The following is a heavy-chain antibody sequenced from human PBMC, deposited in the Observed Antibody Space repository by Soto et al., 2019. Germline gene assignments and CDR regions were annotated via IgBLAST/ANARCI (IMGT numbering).Heavy chain of an antibody. D-gene: IGHD1-26*01. CDR2: ISYDGSYQ. Sequence: QVQLVESGGGVVQPGTSLRLSCEASGFAFNKFGMHWVRQAPGKGLEWVAFISYDGSYQYYADSVQGRLTITRDKAMNTLNMQLNSLRREDTAVYYCAKGGEVGGVLGAHWGQGTLVPVSS. J-gene: IGHJ4*02. V-gene: IGHV3-30*18. CDR3: AKGGEVGGVLGAH. CDR1: GFAFNKFG.